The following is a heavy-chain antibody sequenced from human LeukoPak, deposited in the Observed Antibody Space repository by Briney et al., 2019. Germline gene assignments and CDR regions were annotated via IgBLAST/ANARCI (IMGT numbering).Heavy chain of an antibody. D-gene: IGHD6-13*01. V-gene: IGHV4-61*05. J-gene: IGHJ4*02. Sequence: SETLSLTCTVSGDSITSSDYYWGWIRQPPGKGLEWIGYIYYSGSTNYNPSLKSRVTISVDTSKNQFSLKLSSVTAADTAVYYCARHPYSSSWYGSCYFDYWGQGTLVTVSS. CDR3: ARHPYSSSWYGSCYFDY. CDR2: IYYSGST. CDR1: GDSITSSDYY.